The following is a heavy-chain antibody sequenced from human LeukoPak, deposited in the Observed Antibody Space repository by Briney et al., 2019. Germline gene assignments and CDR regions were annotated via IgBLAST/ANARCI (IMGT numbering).Heavy chain of an antibody. CDR2: INHSGST. CDR3: ARDRNLYYYGSGSYLAHYFDY. Sequence: SETLSLTCNVSGYSISSGSYWTWIRQPPGKGLEWIGEINHSGSTNYNPSLKSRVTISVDTSKNQFSLKLSSVTAADTAVYYCARDRNLYYYGSGSYLAHYFDYWGQGTLVTVSS. CDR1: GYSISSGSY. J-gene: IGHJ4*02. V-gene: IGHV4-38-2*02. D-gene: IGHD3-10*01.